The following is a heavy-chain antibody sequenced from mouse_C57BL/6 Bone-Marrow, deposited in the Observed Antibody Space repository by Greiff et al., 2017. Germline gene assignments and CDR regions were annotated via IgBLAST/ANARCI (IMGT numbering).Heavy chain of an antibody. J-gene: IGHJ2*01. CDR2: FHPYNDDT. Sequence: VLLVESGAELVKPGASVKMSCKASGYTFTTYPIEWMKQNHGQSLEWIGNFHPYNDDTKYNEKFKGKATLTVEKSSNTVYLELSRLTSDDSAVYYCARSSTFFYYFDYWGQGTTLTVSS. CDR1: GYTFTTYP. V-gene: IGHV1-47*01. D-gene: IGHD5-1*01. CDR3: ARSSTFFYYFDY.